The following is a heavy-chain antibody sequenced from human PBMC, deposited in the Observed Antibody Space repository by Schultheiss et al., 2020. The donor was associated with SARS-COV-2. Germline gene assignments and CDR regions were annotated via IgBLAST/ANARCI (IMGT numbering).Heavy chain of an antibody. CDR1: RFTFSTYA. J-gene: IGHJ5*02. CDR3: ARDPRVGATTWFDP. Sequence: GESLKISCAASRFTFSTYAMSWVRQAPGKGLEWVSAISGSGGSTYYGDSVKGRFTISRERGTNTLLLQMNSLRVEDTAVYFCARDPRVGATTWFDPWGQGTPVTVSS. CDR2: ISGSGGST. D-gene: IGHD1-26*01. V-gene: IGHV3-23*01.